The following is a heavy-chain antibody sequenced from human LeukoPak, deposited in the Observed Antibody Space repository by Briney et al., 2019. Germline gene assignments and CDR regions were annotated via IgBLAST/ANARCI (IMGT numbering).Heavy chain of an antibody. J-gene: IGHJ4*02. Sequence: SETLSLTCAVYGGSFSGYYWSWIRQPQGKGLEWMGEINHSGSTNYNPSLKSRVTISVDTSKNQFSLKLSSVTAADTAVYYCARGHFVLMVYAVFDYWGQGTLVTVSS. CDR2: INHSGST. CDR3: ARGHFVLMVYAVFDY. CDR1: GGSFSGYY. D-gene: IGHD2-8*01. V-gene: IGHV4-34*01.